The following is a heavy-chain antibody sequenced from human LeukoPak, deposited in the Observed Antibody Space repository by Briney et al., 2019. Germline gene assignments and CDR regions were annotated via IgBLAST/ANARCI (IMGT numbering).Heavy chain of an antibody. V-gene: IGHV4-30-2*01. Sequence: PSQTLSLTCAVSGGSISSGGYSWSWVRQPPGEGLEWVGYIYHSGSTYYNPSLQSRVTISLDRFKNQFSLKLSSMTAADTAVYYCASGNTGYDRDSFDIWGQGTMVTVSS. CDR1: GGSISSGGYS. CDR3: ASGNTGYDRDSFDI. CDR2: IYHSGST. D-gene: IGHD5-12*01. J-gene: IGHJ3*02.